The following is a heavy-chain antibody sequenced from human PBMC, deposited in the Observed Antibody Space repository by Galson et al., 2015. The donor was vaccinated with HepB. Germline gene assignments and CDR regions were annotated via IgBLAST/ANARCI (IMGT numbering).Heavy chain of an antibody. CDR3: ASLSVGSWCYYCYGMDV. Sequence: SVKVSCKASGYTFTSYDINWVRQATGQGLEWMGWMNPNSGNTGYAQKFQGRVTMTRNTSISTAYMELSSLRSEDTAVYYCASLSVGSWCYYCYGMDVWGRGTTVTVSS. J-gene: IGHJ6*02. CDR1: GYTFTSYD. D-gene: IGHD6-13*01. CDR2: MNPNSGNT. V-gene: IGHV1-8*01.